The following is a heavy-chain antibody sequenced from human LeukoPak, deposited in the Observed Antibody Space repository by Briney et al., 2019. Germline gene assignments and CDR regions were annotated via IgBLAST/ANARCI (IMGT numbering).Heavy chain of an antibody. Sequence: ASVTVSCKASGYTFTSYYMHWVRQAPGQVLEWMGIINPSGGSTSYAQKFQGRVTMTRDTSTSTVYMELSSLRSEDTAVYYCARDILSFAGFDYWGQGTLVTVSS. J-gene: IGHJ4*02. CDR3: ARDILSFAGFDY. CDR1: GYTFTSYY. V-gene: IGHV1-46*01. CDR2: INPSGGST. D-gene: IGHD2/OR15-2a*01.